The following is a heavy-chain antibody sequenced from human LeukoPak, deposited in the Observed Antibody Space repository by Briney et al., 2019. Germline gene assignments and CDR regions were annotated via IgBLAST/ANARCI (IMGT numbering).Heavy chain of an antibody. Sequence: ASVKVSCEASGYTFTSYFMYWVRQAPGQGLEWMGLINPRGGTTRYAQKFQGRVTMTRDTSTSTVYMELSSLRSEDAAMYYCARDRTHYYDSSGYYSRWEYWGQGTLVTVSS. CDR2: INPRGGTT. CDR3: ARDRTHYYDSSGYYSRWEY. J-gene: IGHJ4*02. CDR1: GYTFTSYF. D-gene: IGHD3-22*01. V-gene: IGHV1-46*01.